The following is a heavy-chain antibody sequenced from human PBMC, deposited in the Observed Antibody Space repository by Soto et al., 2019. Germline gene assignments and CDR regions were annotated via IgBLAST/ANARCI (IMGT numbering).Heavy chain of an antibody. CDR2: IRSKAYGGTT. V-gene: IGHV3-49*04. CDR1: GFTFGDYA. J-gene: IGHJ6*02. CDR3: TRVGSSSWYVWLANYYYYYGMDV. Sequence: GESLKISCTASGFTFGDYAMSWVRQAPGEGLEWVGFIRSKAYGGTTEYAASVKGRFTISRDDSKSIAYLQMNSLKTEDTAVYYCTRVGSSSWYVWLANYYYYYGMDVWGQGTTVTVSS. D-gene: IGHD6-13*01.